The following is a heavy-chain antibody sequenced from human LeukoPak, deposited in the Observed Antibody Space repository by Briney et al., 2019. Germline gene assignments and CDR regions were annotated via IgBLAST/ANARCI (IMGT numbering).Heavy chain of an antibody. Sequence: SETLSLTCTVSGVSTSSHYWSWIRQPPGKGLDYIGYIYHSGSTNYNPSLRSRVTMSVDTSKKQFSLKLSSVTAADTAVYFCAKYGNSGWVIDNWGQGTLVTVSS. CDR2: IYHSGST. V-gene: IGHV4-59*11. J-gene: IGHJ4*02. D-gene: IGHD6-19*01. CDR3: AKYGNSGWVIDN. CDR1: GVSTSSHY.